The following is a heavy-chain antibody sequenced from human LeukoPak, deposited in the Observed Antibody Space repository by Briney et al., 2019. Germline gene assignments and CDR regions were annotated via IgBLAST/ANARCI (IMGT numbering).Heavy chain of an antibody. Sequence: AGGSLRLSCAASGFTLSSYGMHWVRQAPGKGLGWVAVIWHDGSNKYYADSVKGRFIISRDNSRNILHLQMNSLRAEDTAVYYCARGPAYPYYFDYWGQGTLVTVSS. V-gene: IGHV3-33*01. CDR3: ARGPAYPYYFDY. J-gene: IGHJ4*02. CDR1: GFTLSSYG. CDR2: IWHDGSNK.